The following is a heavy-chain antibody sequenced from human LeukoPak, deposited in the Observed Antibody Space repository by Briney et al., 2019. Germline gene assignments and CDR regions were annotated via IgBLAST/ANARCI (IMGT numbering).Heavy chain of an antibody. CDR2: ISAYNGKT. J-gene: IGHJ4*02. CDR1: GYTFTSYG. V-gene: IGHV1-18*01. Sequence: AAVKVSCKASGYTFTSYGISWVGQAPGQGLEWMGWISAYNGKTNYAQKLQGRVTMTTDTSTSTAYMELRSLRSDDTAVYYCARGGDFSSGYYSRRFDYWGQGTLVTVSS. D-gene: IGHD3-3*01. CDR3: ARGGDFSSGYYSRRFDY.